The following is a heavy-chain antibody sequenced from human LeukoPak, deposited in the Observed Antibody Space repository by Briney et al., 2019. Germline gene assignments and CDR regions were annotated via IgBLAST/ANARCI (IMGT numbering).Heavy chain of an antibody. CDR1: GFTFNSYA. D-gene: IGHD3-22*01. V-gene: IGHV3-23*01. J-gene: IGHJ5*02. CDR3: ARIPATYYYDSSGSPHTNWFDP. Sequence: GGSLRLSCGASGFTFNSYAVSWVRQAPGEGLEWVSAISGSGGGTYYADSVKGRFTISRDNAKNSLYLQMNSLRAEDTAVYYCARIPATYYYDSSGSPHTNWFDPWGQGTLVTVSS. CDR2: ISGSGGGT.